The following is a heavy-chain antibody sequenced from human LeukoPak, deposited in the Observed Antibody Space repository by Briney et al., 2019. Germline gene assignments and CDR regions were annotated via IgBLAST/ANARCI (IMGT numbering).Heavy chain of an antibody. CDR2: INHSGST. CDR3: ARGRTIRFQFDY. Sequence: SETLSLTCAVYGGSFSGYYWSWIRQPPGKGLEWIGEINHSGSTNYNPSLESRVTISVDTSKNQFSLKLSSVTAADTAVYYCARGRTIRFQFDYWGQGTLVTVSS. J-gene: IGHJ4*02. CDR1: GGSFSGYY. D-gene: IGHD3-3*02. V-gene: IGHV4-34*01.